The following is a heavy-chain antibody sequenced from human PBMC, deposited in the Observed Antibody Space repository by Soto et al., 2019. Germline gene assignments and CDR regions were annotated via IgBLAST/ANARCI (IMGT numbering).Heavy chain of an antibody. CDR2: INSRGDT. CDR3: ARALLGFSYGYGGYFDP. J-gene: IGHJ4*02. V-gene: IGHV4-34*01. D-gene: IGHD3-16*01. Sequence: QVQLQQWGAGLLKPSETLSLTCDVSGGSFRGYSWSWFRQSPGKGLEWLGDINSRGDTKYSPSLKSRLTISLDTSKQKFSLRLASVTAADTAFYYCARALLGFSYGYGGYFDPWGQGTLVTVSS. CDR1: GGSFRGYS.